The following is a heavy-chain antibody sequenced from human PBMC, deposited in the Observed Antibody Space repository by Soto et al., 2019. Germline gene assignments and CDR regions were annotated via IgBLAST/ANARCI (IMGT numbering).Heavy chain of an antibody. CDR3: AKEDSSSSPRGYYYYGMDV. J-gene: IGHJ6*02. D-gene: IGHD6-13*01. CDR2: TSGSGGST. Sequence: HPGGPLRLSCSASGFTFSSYAMSWVRQAPGKGLEWVSATSGSGGSTYYADSVKGRFTISRDNSKNTLYLQMNSLRAEDTAVYYCAKEDSSSSPRGYYYYGMDVWGQGTTVTVSS. V-gene: IGHV3-23*01. CDR1: GFTFSSYA.